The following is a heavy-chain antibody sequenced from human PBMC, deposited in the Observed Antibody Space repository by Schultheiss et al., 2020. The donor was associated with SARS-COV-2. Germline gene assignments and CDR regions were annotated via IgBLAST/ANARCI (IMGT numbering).Heavy chain of an antibody. CDR3: ASPYYYGSERDYYMDV. J-gene: IGHJ6*03. V-gene: IGHV5-10-1*04. Sequence: GGSLRLSCKGSGYSFTSYWISWVRQMPGKGLEWMGRIDPSDSYTNYSPSFQGQVTISADKSISTAYLQWSSLKASDNAMYYCASPYYYGSERDYYMDVWGKGTTVTVSS. CDR1: GYSFTSYW. CDR2: IDPSDSYT. D-gene: IGHD3-10*01.